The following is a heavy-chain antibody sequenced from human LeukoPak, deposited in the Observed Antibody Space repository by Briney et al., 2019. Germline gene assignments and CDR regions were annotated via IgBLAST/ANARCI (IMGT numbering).Heavy chain of an antibody. Sequence: SETLSLTCIVSGDSINNYSWSWIRQPPGKGLEWIGYIYYSGSTKYNPSLKSRITISVDTSKNQFSLNLSSVTAADTAVYYCARQWTRYDRTGGWFDPWGQGTPVTVSS. CDR1: GDSINNYS. V-gene: IGHV4-59*08. CDR3: ARQWTRYDRTGGWFDP. J-gene: IGHJ5*02. CDR2: IYYSGST. D-gene: IGHD3-22*01.